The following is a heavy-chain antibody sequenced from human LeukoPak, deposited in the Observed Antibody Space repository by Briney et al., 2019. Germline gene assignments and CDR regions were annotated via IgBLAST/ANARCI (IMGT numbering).Heavy chain of an antibody. J-gene: IGHJ6*03. CDR3: ARGGTNRHMDV. V-gene: IGHV4-59*01. D-gene: IGHD3-16*01. Sequence: SETLSLTCSVSGASITRYYWNWIRQSPGKGLEWIAYTHYSGTTNYNPSLKSRVTISVDTSKSHFSLRLSPVTAADTAVYYCARGGTNRHMDVWGKGTTVTVS. CDR2: THYSGTT. CDR1: GASITRYY.